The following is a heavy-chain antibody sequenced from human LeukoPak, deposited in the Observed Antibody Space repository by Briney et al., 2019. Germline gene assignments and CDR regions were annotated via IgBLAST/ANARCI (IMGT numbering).Heavy chain of an antibody. CDR3: ARRGGGTYYFDY. J-gene: IGHJ4*02. CDR2: IYTSGST. Sequence: SETLSLTCTVSGGSISSYYWSWIRQPPGKGLEWIGHIYTSGSTNYNPSLKSRVTISVDTSKNQFSLKMNFVTAADTAVYFCARRGGGTYYFDYWGQGTLVTVSS. CDR1: GGSISSYY. D-gene: IGHD1-26*01. V-gene: IGHV4-4*09.